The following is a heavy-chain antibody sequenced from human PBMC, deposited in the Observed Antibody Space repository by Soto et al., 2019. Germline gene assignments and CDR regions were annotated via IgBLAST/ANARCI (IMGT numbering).Heavy chain of an antibody. V-gene: IGHV4-31*03. CDR2: IYYSGST. CDR3: ERGFRSYDSSGYLTGSYGMDV. Sequence: SETLSLTYTVSGGSIRSGGYYWSWIRQHPGKGLEWIGYIYYSGSTYYNPSLKSRVTISVETSKNQFSLKLSSVTAADTAVYYCERGFRSYDSSGYLTGSYGMDVWGQGTTVT. D-gene: IGHD3-22*01. J-gene: IGHJ6*02. CDR1: GGSIRSGGYY.